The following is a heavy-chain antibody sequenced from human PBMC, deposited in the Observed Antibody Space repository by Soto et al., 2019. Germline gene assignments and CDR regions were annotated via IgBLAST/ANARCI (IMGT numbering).Heavy chain of an antibody. Sequence: QGHLVQTGAEVKKPGTSVKVSCKASGYTFTRYGISWVRQAPGQGLEWMGWISGYNGDTNYAQNPQXXXTXXIDTSTSTAYMELRSLTSDDTAVYYCAKNGQPPYYYYGLDVWGQGTTVTVSS. V-gene: IGHV1-18*01. CDR2: ISGYNGDT. D-gene: IGHD2-8*01. J-gene: IGHJ6*02. CDR1: GYTFTRYG. CDR3: AKNGQPPYYYYGLDV.